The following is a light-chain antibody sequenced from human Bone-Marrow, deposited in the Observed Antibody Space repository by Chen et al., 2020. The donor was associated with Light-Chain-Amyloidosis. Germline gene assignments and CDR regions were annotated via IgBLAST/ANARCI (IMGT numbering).Light chain of an antibody. CDR2: RDT. CDR1: DLPTKY. J-gene: IGLJ2*01. CDR3: QSADSSGTYEVI. V-gene: IGLV3-25*03. Sequence: SYELTQPPSLSVSPGQPARITCSGDDLPTKYAYWYQQQPGQAPVLVIHRDTERPSGISERFSGSSSGTTATLTISGVQAEDEADYHCQSADSSGTYEVIFGGGTKLTVL.